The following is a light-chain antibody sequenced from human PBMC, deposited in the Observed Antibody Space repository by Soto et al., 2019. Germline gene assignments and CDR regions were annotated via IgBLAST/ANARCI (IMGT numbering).Light chain of an antibody. V-gene: IGLV2-8*01. CDR3: AAWDDSLNGYV. Sequence: QSALTQPPSASGSPGQSVTISCTGTGSGFVSWYQQHPGKAPKLMIYEVTKRPSGVPDRISGSKSGTSASLAISGLQSEDEADYYCAAWDDSLNGYVFGTGTKLTVL. CDR2: EVT. J-gene: IGLJ1*01. CDR1: GSGF.